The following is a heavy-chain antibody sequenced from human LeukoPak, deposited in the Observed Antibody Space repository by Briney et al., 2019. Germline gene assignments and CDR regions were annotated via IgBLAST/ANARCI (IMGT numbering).Heavy chain of an antibody. D-gene: IGHD3-22*01. Sequence: PGGSLRLSCAASGFIFSNFEMNWVRQAPGKGREWVSHISHTGDIKYADSVKGRFTISRDNSKNSQYLQMTSLRAEDTAVYYCARSSGSYRPFDSWGQGTLVTVSS. J-gene: IGHJ5*01. CDR3: ARSSGSYRPFDS. CDR1: GFIFSNFE. V-gene: IGHV3-48*03. CDR2: ISHTGDI.